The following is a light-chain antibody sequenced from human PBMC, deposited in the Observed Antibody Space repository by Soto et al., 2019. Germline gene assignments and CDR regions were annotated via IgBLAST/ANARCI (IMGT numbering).Light chain of an antibody. CDR3: SSYTSSSTLEVV. V-gene: IGLV2-14*01. Sequence: QSAPTQPASVSGSPGQSITISCTGTSSDVGGYNYVSWYQQHPGKAPKLMIYDVSNRPSGVSNRFSGSKSGNTASLGISGLQAEDEADYYCSSYTSSSTLEVVFGGGTKLTVL. CDR1: SSDVGGYNY. CDR2: DVS. J-gene: IGLJ2*01.